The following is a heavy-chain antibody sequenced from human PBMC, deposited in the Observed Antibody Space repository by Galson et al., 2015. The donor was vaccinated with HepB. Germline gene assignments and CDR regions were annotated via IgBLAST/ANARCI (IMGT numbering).Heavy chain of an antibody. CDR1: GYSFTSYW. Sequence: QSGAEVKKPGESLKISCKGSGYSFTSYWIGWVRQMPGKGLEWMGIIYPGDSDTRYSPSFQGQVTISADKSISTAYLQWSSLKASDTAMYYCARLKRYCSSTSCPGGHDFWSGYYFDYWGQGTLVTVSS. V-gene: IGHV5-51*01. CDR2: IYPGDSDT. J-gene: IGHJ4*02. D-gene: IGHD2-2*01. CDR3: ARLKRYCSSTSCPGGHDFWSGYYFDY.